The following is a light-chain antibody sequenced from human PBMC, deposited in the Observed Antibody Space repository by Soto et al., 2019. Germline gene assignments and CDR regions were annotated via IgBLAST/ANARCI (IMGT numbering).Light chain of an antibody. J-gene: IGLJ1*01. Sequence: QSVLTHPPSASGTPGQRVTISCSGSSSNIGSNTVNWYQQLPGTAPKLLIYSHNQRPSGVPDRFSGSKSGTSASLAISGLQSEDEADYYCAAWDDSLNGRVFGTGTKLTVL. CDR2: SHN. CDR3: AAWDDSLNGRV. CDR1: SSNIGSNT. V-gene: IGLV1-44*01.